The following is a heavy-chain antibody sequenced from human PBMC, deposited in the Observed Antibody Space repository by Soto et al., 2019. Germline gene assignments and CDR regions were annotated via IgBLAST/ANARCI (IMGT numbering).Heavy chain of an antibody. V-gene: IGHV1-18*01. CDR3: ARDHGSPYCSSTSCYVGLGY. Sequence: ASVKVSCKASGYTFTSYGISWGRQAPGQGLERMGWISAYNGNTNYAQKLQGRVTMTTDTSTSTAYMELRSLRSDDTAVYYCARDHGSPYCSSTSCYVGLGYWGQGTLVTVSS. CDR2: ISAYNGNT. CDR1: GYTFTSYG. D-gene: IGHD2-2*01. J-gene: IGHJ4*02.